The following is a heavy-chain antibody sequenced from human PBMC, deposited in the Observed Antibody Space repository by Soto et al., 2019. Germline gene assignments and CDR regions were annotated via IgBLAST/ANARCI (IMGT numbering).Heavy chain of an antibody. J-gene: IGHJ6*02. CDR1: GGTFSSYA. Sequence: GASVKVSCKASGGTFSSYAISWVRQAPGQGLGWMGGIIPTFGTANYAQKFQGRVTITADESTSTAYMELSSLRSEDTAVYYCARGRITIFGVVTPYYYYGMDVWGQGTTVTVAS. CDR2: IIPTFGTA. V-gene: IGHV1-69*13. D-gene: IGHD3-3*01. CDR3: ARGRITIFGVVTPYYYYGMDV.